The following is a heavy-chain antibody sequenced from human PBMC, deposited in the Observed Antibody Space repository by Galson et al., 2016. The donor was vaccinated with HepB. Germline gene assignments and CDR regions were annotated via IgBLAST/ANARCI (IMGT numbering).Heavy chain of an antibody. CDR1: GFIFSSYG. J-gene: IGHJ5*02. Sequence: SLRLSCAASGFIFSSYGMHWVRQAPGKGLEWVAVIWFDGSDKYYADSVKGRFTISRDNSKNTVYLQMNSLRAGDTAVYYCARGQGGFEGFVHWGQGTLVTVS. D-gene: IGHD3-10*01. V-gene: IGHV3-33*01. CDR2: IWFDGSDK. CDR3: ARGQGGFEGFVH.